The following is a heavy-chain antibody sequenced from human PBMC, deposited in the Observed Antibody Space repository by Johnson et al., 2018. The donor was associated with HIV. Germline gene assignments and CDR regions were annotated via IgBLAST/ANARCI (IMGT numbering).Heavy chain of an antibody. D-gene: IGHD6-13*01. J-gene: IGHJ3*01. CDR1: GFTFSDYY. Sequence: QVQLVESGGGLIQPGGSLRLSCAASGFTFSDYYMNWMRQAPGKGLEWLSYISSSGTAKYYADYVKGRFTISRDNAKNSLYLQMNSLRAEDTAVYYCARGHTVTAARAAGTFHFWGQGTTVTVSS. CDR2: ISSSGTAK. CDR3: ARGHTVTAARAAGTFHF. V-gene: IGHV3-11*04.